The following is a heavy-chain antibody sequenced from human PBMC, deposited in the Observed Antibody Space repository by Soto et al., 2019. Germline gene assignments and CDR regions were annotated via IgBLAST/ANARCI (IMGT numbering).Heavy chain of an antibody. Sequence: QIQWVESGGDVVQPGRSLRLSCAASGFNFGFFGMHWVRQAPGKGLEWVAFISGDGINTHYTDSVRGRFTLSRDYSKNTMYLQIDTLREDDMALYYCARGTLSFDFDSWGQGTQVTVSS. CDR1: GFNFGFFG. CDR2: ISGDGINT. CDR3: ARGTLSFDFDS. D-gene: IGHD3-10*01. J-gene: IGHJ4*02. V-gene: IGHV3-30*03.